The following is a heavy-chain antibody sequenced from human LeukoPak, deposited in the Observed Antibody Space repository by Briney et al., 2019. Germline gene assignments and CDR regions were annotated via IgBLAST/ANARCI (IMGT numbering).Heavy chain of an antibody. CDR3: ARKRRDGYISYYFDY. Sequence: ASVKVSCKASGGTFSSYAISWVRQAPGQGLEWMGIINPRGGSTTYAQNFQGRVTMTRDTSTSTHYMELSSLRYEDTAVYYCARKRRDGYISYYFDYWGQGTLVTVSS. CDR2: INPRGGST. J-gene: IGHJ4*02. CDR1: GGTFSSYA. V-gene: IGHV1-46*01. D-gene: IGHD5-24*01.